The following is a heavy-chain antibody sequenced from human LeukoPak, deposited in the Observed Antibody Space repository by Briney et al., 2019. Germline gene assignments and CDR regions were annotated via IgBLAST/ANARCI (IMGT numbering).Heavy chain of an antibody. D-gene: IGHD2-2*01. Sequence: SETLSLTCTVSGYSISSGYYWGWIRKPPGKGLEWLGSIYHSGSTYYNPSLKSRVTISVDTSKNQFSLKLSSVTAADTAVYYCARDPYCSSTCCPTFDYWGQGALVTVSS. CDR2: IYHSGST. J-gene: IGHJ4*02. CDR1: GYSISSGYY. V-gene: IGHV4-38-2*02. CDR3: ARDPYCSSTCCPTFDY.